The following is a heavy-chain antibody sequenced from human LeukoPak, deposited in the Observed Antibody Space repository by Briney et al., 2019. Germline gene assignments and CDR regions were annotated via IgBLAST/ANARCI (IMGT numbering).Heavy chain of an antibody. CDR2: ISSSSSYI. D-gene: IGHD6-13*01. J-gene: IGHJ3*02. CDR3: ARPQTPYSSSWSDAFDI. Sequence: PGGSLRLSCAASGFTFSSYSMNWVRQAPGKGLEWVSSISSSSSYIYYADSVTDRFTISRDNAKNSLYLQMNSLRTEDKAVYYCARPQTPYSSSWSDAFDIWGQGTMVTVSS. V-gene: IGHV3-21*01. CDR1: GFTFSSYS.